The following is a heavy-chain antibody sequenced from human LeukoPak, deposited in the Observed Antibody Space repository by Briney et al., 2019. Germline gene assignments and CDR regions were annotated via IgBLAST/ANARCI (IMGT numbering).Heavy chain of an antibody. D-gene: IGHD2-15*01. CDR3: ARVGVAAKSSRYFDY. Sequence: SETLSLTCTVSGGSISSGDYYWSWIRQHPGKGLEWIGYIHYSGSTYYNPSLESRVTISVDTSKKQFSLKLSSVTVADTAVYYCARVGVAAKSSRYFDYWGQGTLVTVSS. CDR2: IHYSGST. CDR1: GGSISSGDYY. V-gene: IGHV4-31*03. J-gene: IGHJ4*02.